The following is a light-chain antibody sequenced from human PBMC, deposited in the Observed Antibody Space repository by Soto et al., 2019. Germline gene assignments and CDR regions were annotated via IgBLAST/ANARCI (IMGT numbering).Light chain of an antibody. J-gene: IGLJ2*01. Sequence: QSALTQPASVSGSPGQSITISCTGTSSDIGAYNFVSWYQQHSGKAPKLMLYDVNIRPSGVSNRFSGSKSGNTASLTISGLQAEDEADYYCTSWTTSTTMIFGGGTKVTV. V-gene: IGLV2-14*03. CDR2: DVN. CDR3: TSWTTSTTMI. CDR1: SSDIGAYNF.